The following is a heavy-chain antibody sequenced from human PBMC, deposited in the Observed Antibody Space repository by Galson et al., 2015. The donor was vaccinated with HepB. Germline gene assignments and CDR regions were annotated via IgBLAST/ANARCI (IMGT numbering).Heavy chain of an antibody. Sequence: SLRLSCAASGFTFSSYAMHWVRQAPGKGLEYVSAISSNGGSTYYADSVKGRFTISRDNSKNTLYLQMSSLRAEDTAVYYCVKTLTYSRGYKGFDYWGQGTLVTVSS. V-gene: IGHV3-64D*06. CDR1: GFTFSSYA. D-gene: IGHD6-25*01. CDR2: ISSNGGST. J-gene: IGHJ4*02. CDR3: VKTLTYSRGYKGFDY.